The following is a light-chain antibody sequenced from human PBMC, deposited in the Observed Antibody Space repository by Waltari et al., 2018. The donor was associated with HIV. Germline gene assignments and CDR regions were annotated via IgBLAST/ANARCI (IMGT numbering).Light chain of an antibody. Sequence: DIVMTLSPDSLAVSLGARATINCKSSPSVLYTSNSNNYLALYQNNPGQPPKLLIYWASTRESGVPDRFSGSGSGTEFTLTISSLQAEDVAVYYCQQYYSTPITFGQGTRLEIK. V-gene: IGKV4-1*01. CDR1: PSVLYTSNSNNY. J-gene: IGKJ5*01. CDR3: QQYYSTPIT. CDR2: WAS.